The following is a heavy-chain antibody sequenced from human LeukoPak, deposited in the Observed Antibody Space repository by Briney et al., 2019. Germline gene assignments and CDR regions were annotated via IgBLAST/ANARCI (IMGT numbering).Heavy chain of an antibody. CDR3: VKDRGGSPFYGMDV. CDR1: GFTFSSYA. D-gene: IGHD1-26*01. Sequence: GGSLRLSCAGSGFTFSSYAMSWVRQAPGKGLEWFSTINGSGGAGTYYADSVKGRFTVSRDNSRNTLYPPMNSLRAEDTAVYYCVKDRGGSPFYGMDVWGQGTTVTVSS. V-gene: IGHV3-23*01. CDR2: INGSGGAGT. J-gene: IGHJ6*02.